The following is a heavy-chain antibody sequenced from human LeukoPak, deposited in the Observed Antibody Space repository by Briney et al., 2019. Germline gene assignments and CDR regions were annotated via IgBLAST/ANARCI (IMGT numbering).Heavy chain of an antibody. V-gene: IGHV3-48*03. CDR2: ISSSGSTI. Sequence: GGSLRLSCAASGFTFSSYEMNWVRQVPGKGLEWVSYISSSGSTIYYADSVKGRFTISRDNAKNSLYLQMNSLRAEDTAVYYCARISSLIDYWGQGTLVTVSS. CDR1: GFTFSSYE. CDR3: ARISSLIDY. J-gene: IGHJ4*02.